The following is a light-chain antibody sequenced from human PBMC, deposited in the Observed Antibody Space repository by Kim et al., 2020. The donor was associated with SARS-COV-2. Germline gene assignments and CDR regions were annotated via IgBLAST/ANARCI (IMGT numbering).Light chain of an antibody. CDR3: SSYAGGYTLV. V-gene: IGLV2-11*01. Sequence: QSALTQPRSVSGSPGQSVTISCSGTSRDVGGHNYVSWYQQLPGKAPKLIIYEVFNRPSGVPERFSASKSGNTASLTISGLQAEDEADYHCSSYAGGYTLVFGGGTQLTVL. J-gene: IGLJ2*01. CDR2: EVF. CDR1: SRDVGGHNY.